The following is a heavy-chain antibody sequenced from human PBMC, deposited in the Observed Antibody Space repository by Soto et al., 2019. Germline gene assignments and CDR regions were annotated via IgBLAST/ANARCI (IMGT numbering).Heavy chain of an antibody. V-gene: IGHV4-31*03. CDR1: GGSISSGGYY. CDR3: ARGIGKQLAYFDY. D-gene: IGHD6-6*01. Sequence: SETLSLTCTVSGGSISSGGYYWSWIRQHPGKGLEWIGYIYYSGSTYYNPSLKSRVTISVDTSKNQFSLKLSSVTAADTAVYYCARGIGKQLAYFDYWGQGTLVTVSS. J-gene: IGHJ4*02. CDR2: IYYSGST.